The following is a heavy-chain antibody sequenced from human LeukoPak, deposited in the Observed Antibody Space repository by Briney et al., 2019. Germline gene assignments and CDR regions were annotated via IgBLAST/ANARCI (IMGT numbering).Heavy chain of an antibody. Sequence: GGSLRLSCVASGFTFSTYAMSWVRQAPGEGLEWVSGISGRGGSTYYAGSVKGRFTVSRDNSKNTLYLQMNNLRADDTAGYYCVKDFGDFLFDNWGQGTLVTVSS. CDR2: ISGRGGST. D-gene: IGHD4-17*01. J-gene: IGHJ4*02. CDR1: GFTFSTYA. CDR3: VKDFGDFLFDN. V-gene: IGHV3-23*01.